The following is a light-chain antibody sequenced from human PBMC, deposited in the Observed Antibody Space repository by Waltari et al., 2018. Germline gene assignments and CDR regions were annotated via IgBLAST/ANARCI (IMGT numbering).Light chain of an antibody. V-gene: IGKV3-11*01. J-gene: IGKJ4*01. CDR3: QQRSTWPSDT. Sequence: EIVLTQSPATLSLPPGERATASCRASQSVGRHLAWYQQKPGQAPRLLIYDASDRAADTPAKISGSGSGTDFSLTISSLQPEDFVVYYCQQRSTWPSDTFGGGTKVEIK. CDR2: DAS. CDR1: QSVGRH.